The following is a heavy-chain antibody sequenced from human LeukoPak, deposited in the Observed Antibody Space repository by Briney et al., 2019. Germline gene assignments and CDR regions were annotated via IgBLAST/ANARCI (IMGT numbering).Heavy chain of an antibody. D-gene: IGHD2-21*01. V-gene: IGHV1-69*13. Sequence: SVKVSCKASGGTFSSYAISWVRQAPGQGLEWMGGIIPIFGTANYAQKFQGRVTITADESTSTAYMELSSLRSEDTAVYYSARDLQTRGLVAFDIWGQGTMVTVSS. CDR1: GGTFSSYA. CDR2: IIPIFGTA. CDR3: ARDLQTRGLVAFDI. J-gene: IGHJ3*02.